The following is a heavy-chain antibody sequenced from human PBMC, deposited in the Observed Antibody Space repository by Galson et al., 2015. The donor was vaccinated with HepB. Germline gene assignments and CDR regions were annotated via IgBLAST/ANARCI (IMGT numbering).Heavy chain of an antibody. CDR1: GFTFSSYW. Sequence: SLRLSCAASGFTFSSYWMSWVRQAPGKGLEWVANIKQDGSEKYYVDSVKGRFTISRDNAKNSLYLQMNSLRVEDTAVYYCARYLRSGPIDYWGQGTLVTVSS. J-gene: IGHJ4*02. D-gene: IGHD2-15*01. V-gene: IGHV3-7*01. CDR2: IKQDGSEK. CDR3: ARYLRSGPIDY.